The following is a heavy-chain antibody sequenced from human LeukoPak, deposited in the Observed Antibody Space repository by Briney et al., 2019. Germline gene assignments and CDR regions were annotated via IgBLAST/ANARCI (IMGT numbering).Heavy chain of an antibody. CDR1: GGSFSGYY. D-gene: IGHD1-26*01. V-gene: IGHV4-34*01. CDR2: INHSGST. Sequence: SETLSLTCAVYGGSFSGYYWSWIRQPPGKGLEWIGEINHSGSTNYNPSLKSRVTISVDTSKDQFSLKLSSVTAADTSVYYCARRRVGATFYYYYYMDVWGKGTTVTVSS. J-gene: IGHJ6*03. CDR3: ARRRVGATFYYYYYMDV.